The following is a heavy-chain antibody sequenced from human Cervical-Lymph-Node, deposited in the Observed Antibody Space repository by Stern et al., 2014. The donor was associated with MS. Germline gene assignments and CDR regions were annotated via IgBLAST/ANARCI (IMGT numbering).Heavy chain of an antibody. CDR2: ISYDGSNK. V-gene: IGHV3-30-3*01. CDR3: ARSDDFWSGYPDYYYYGMDV. D-gene: IGHD3-3*01. J-gene: IGHJ6*02. CDR1: GFTFSSYA. Sequence: VQLVQSGGGVVQPGRSLRLSCAASGFTFSSYAMHWVRQAPGKGLEWVAVISYDGSNKSYADSVKGRFTISRDNSKNTLYLQMNSLRAEDTAVYYCARSDDFWSGYPDYYYYGMDVWGQGTTVTVSS.